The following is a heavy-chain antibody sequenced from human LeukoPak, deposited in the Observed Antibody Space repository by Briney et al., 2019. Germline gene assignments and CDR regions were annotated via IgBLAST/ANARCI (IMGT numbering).Heavy chain of an antibody. J-gene: IGHJ4*02. CDR1: GGSISSGGYS. CDR3: ARGPAAALFDY. CDR2: IYHSGST. V-gene: IGHV4-30-2*01. D-gene: IGHD6-13*01. Sequence: SETQSLTCAVSGGSISSGGYSWSWIRQPPGKGLKWIGYIYHSGSTYYNPSLKSRVTISVDTSKNQFSLKLSSVTAADTAVYYCARGPAAALFDYWGQGTLVTVSS.